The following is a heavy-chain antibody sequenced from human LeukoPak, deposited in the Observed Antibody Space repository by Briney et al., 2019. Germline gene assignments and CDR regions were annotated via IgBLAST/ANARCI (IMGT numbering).Heavy chain of an antibody. CDR2: INPGGST. V-gene: IGHV4-34*01. CDR1: GGTFSGYY. CDR3: AREDCSGGDCTSFDY. J-gene: IGHJ4*02. D-gene: IGHD2-15*01. Sequence: SETLSLTCAVYGGTFSGYYWSWIRQSPGKGLEWIGEINPGGSTNYNPSLESRVIISVDTSKNQFSLKMDSVSAADTAVYCCAREDCSGGDCTSFDYWGQGTLVTVSS.